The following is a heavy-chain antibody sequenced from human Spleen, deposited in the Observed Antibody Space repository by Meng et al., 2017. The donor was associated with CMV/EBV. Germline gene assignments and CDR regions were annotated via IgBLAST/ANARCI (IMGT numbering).Heavy chain of an antibody. Sequence: GSLRLSCTVSGGSISSSTYYWGWIRQPPGKGLEWIGSIYYIGSTYYNPSLKSRVTISVDTSKNQFYLKLSSVTAADTAVYYCARRATIYTWGQGTLVTVSS. V-gene: IGHV4-39*07. CDR1: GGSISSSTYY. D-gene: IGHD4/OR15-4a*01. CDR3: ARRATIYT. J-gene: IGHJ5*02. CDR2: IYYIGST.